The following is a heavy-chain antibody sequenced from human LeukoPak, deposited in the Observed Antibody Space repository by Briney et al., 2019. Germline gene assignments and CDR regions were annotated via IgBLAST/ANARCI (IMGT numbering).Heavy chain of an antibody. CDR1: GFTFSTSS. Sequence: PGGSLRLSCAASGFTFSTSSMNWVRQPPRKGLEWVSYISSSSGTIYYPHSVKGRFTISRDNAKNSLYLQMNSLRAEDTAVYYCTRDRCGDYCKGFDYWGQGTLVTVSS. V-gene: IGHV3-48*01. CDR3: TRDRCGDYCKGFDY. J-gene: IGHJ4*02. D-gene: IGHD4-17*01. CDR2: ISSSSGTI.